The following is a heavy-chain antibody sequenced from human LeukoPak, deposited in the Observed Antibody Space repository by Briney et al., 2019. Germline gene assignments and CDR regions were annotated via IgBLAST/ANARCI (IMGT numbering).Heavy chain of an antibody. Sequence: SETLSLTWTVSGGSISSYYWSWIRQPPGKGLEWIGYIYYSGSTNYNPSLKSRVTISVDTSKNQFSLKLSSVTAADTAVYYCARVRDSGSYQVGYFDLWGRGTLVTVSS. V-gene: IGHV4-59*01. D-gene: IGHD1-26*01. CDR1: GGSISSYY. CDR3: ARVRDSGSYQVGYFDL. CDR2: IYYSGST. J-gene: IGHJ2*01.